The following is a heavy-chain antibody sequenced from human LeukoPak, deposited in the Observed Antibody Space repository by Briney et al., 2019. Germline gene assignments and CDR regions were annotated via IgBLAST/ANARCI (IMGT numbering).Heavy chain of an antibody. CDR3: ARGAGPPCSGGSCYSL. J-gene: IGHJ4*02. CDR2: ISAYNGNT. Sequence: ASVKVSCKASGYTFTSYGISWVRQAPGQGLEWMGWISAYNGNTNYAQKLQGRVTMTTDTSTSTAYMELRSLRSDDTAVYYCARGAGPPCSGGSCYSLWGQGTLVTVSS. CDR1: GYTFTSYG. D-gene: IGHD2-15*01. V-gene: IGHV1-18*01.